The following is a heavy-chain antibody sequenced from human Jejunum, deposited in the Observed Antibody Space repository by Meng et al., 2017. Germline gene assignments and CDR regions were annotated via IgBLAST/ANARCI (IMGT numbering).Heavy chain of an antibody. CDR3: ARYSRIFGWLDP. V-gene: IGHV4-39*07. D-gene: IGHD3-3*02. Sequence: QLQLQDPVPGVVEPADTLPLTGTVSGGSTTGYNDLWGWIRQPPGKGLEWIGTIDYSRTTTYYNPSLRSRVTITLDTSKNEISLKVTSVTAAETAIYYCARYSRIFGWLDPWGQGTLVTVSS. CDR1: GGSTTGYNDL. J-gene: IGHJ5*02. CDR2: IDYSRTTT.